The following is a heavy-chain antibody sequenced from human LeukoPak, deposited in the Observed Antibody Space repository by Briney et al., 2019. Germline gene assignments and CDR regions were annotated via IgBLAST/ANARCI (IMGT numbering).Heavy chain of an antibody. CDR2: INAGNGNT. Sequence: ASVKVSCKASGYTFTSYAMHWVRQAPGQRLEWMGWINAGNGNTKYSQKFQGRVTMTRDTSISTAYMELSRLRSDDTAVYYCARDLVRGGDYWGQGTLVTVSS. V-gene: IGHV1-3*01. CDR1: GYTFTSYA. CDR3: ARDLVRGGDY. D-gene: IGHD3-10*01. J-gene: IGHJ4*02.